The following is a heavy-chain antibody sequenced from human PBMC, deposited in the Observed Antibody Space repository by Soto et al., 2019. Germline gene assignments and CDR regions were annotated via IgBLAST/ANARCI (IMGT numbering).Heavy chain of an antibody. V-gene: IGHV1-18*01. CDR2: ISAYNGNT. D-gene: IGHD3-10*01. Sequence: GASVKVSCKASGYTFTSGGFSWVRQAPGQGLEWMGWISAYNGNTDYTQNLRGRITMTTDTSTSTAYMELRSLTSDDTAVYFCARDFGSGTPFDYWGQGTLVTVSS. J-gene: IGHJ4*02. CDR1: GYTFTSGG. CDR3: ARDFGSGTPFDY.